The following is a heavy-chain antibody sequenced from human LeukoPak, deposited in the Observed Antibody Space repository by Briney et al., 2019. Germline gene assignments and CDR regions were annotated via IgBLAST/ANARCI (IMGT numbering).Heavy chain of an antibody. Sequence: GSLRLSCAASGFTFSSYWMHWVRQAPGKGLVWVSRISYDGGDPSYADSVKGRFTISRDNAKNTLHLQMNSLTAEDTAVYYCARGYSSRLYNWLDPWGQGTLVTVSS. CDR1: GFTFSSYW. V-gene: IGHV3-74*01. J-gene: IGHJ5*02. CDR2: ISYDGGDP. D-gene: IGHD6-13*01. CDR3: ARGYSSRLYNWLDP.